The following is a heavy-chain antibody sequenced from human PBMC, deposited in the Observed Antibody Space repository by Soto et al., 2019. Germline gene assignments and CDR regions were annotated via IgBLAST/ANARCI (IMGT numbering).Heavy chain of an antibody. J-gene: IGHJ4*02. CDR2: VSIGGST. CDR3: AKSRGAGGHFDY. D-gene: IGHD2-15*01. Sequence: GGLILSFASSGFTFSSYAMGWVRQGPGKGLEWVAVVSIGGSTHYADSVRGRFTISRDNSKNTLSLQMNSLTAEDTAVYFCAKSRGAGGHFDYWGQGALVTVSS. V-gene: IGHV3-23*01. CDR1: GFTFSSYA.